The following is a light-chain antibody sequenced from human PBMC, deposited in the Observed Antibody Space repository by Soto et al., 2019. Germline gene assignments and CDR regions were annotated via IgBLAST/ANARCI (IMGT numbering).Light chain of an antibody. CDR2: AAS. Sequence: DIQMTQSPSSLSASVGDRVTITCRASQGISTYLAWYQQKPGKVPKLLIYAASTLQSGVPSRFSGSGSGTDFTLTISSLQPEDVATYYCQKYNSAPLVTFGGGTKVEIK. CDR3: QKYNSAPLVT. V-gene: IGKV1-27*01. CDR1: QGISTY. J-gene: IGKJ4*01.